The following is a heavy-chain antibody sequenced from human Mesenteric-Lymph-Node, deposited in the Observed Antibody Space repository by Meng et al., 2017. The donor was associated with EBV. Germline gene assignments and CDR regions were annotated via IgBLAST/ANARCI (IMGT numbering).Heavy chain of an antibody. J-gene: IGHJ4*02. CDR2: ISQSGDT. CDR3: ARGAIFGIVITYFDY. Sequence: VQRQQWGAGLLGPSGTLSLTCEASGGSFSGYHWSWIRQPPGKGLEYIGEISQSGDTTYNPSLKSRVTISVDRSRNQFSLKMASVAAADTAVYYCARGAIFGIVITYFDYWSQGTLVTVSS. D-gene: IGHD3-3*02. V-gene: IGHV4-34*01. CDR1: GGSFSGYH.